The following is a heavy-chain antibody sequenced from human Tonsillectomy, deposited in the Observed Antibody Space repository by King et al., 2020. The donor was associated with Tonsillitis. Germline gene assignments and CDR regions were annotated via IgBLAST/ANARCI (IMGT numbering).Heavy chain of an antibody. J-gene: IGHJ5*02. Sequence: VQLQESGPGLVKPSQTLSLTCIVSGGSISSGGHSWSWLRQHPGTGLEWIGYIYYSTNTDHTSTFYNPSLKSRVTISVDTAKNQFSLKLNSVTAAVTAGYYCSRYEGGVFDLWGQGSLVAVSS. CDR1: GGSISSGGHS. CDR3: SRYEGGVFDL. D-gene: IGHD3-16*01. CDR2: IYYSTNTDHTST. V-gene: IGHV4-31*03.